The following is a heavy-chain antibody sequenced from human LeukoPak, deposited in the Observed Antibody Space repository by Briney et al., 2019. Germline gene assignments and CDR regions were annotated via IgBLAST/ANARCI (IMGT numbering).Heavy chain of an antibody. CDR3: ARDKYYYDSSASIRFDY. J-gene: IGHJ4*02. V-gene: IGHV4-61*02. CDR2: IYTSGGT. D-gene: IGHD3-22*01. Sequence: SQTLSLTCTVSGASISSGSYYWSWIRQPAGKGLEWIGRIYTSGGTNYNPSLKSRVTMSVDTSKNQFSLKLSSVTAADTAVYYCARDKYYYDSSASIRFDYWGQGTLVTVSS. CDR1: GASISSGSYY.